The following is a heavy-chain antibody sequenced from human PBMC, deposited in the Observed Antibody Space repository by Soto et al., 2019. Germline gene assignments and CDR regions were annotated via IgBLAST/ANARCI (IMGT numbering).Heavy chain of an antibody. J-gene: IGHJ4*02. CDR1: GFSFSYYW. D-gene: IGHD2-8*01. Sequence: GVLRLSFAASGFSFSYYWMHWVRQAPGKGLVWVSRINNDGTITNYTDSVKGRFAMSRDNAKSTLHLQMNSLRAEDTAVYYCARSTNGSFDYWGQGTLVTVSS. V-gene: IGHV3-74*01. CDR2: INNDGTIT. CDR3: ARSTNGSFDY.